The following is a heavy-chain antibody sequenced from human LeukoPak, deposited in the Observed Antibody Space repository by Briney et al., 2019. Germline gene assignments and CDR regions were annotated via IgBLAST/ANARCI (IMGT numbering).Heavy chain of an antibody. CDR3: AKDLGYSGYE. D-gene: IGHD5-12*01. J-gene: IGHJ4*02. Sequence: PGGSLRLSCAASGFTFSSYEMNWVRQAPGKGLEWVSYISSSGSTIYYADSVKGRFTISRDNSKNTLYLQMNSLRAEDTAVYYCAKDLGYSGYEWGQGTLVTVSS. CDR1: GFTFSSYE. CDR2: ISSSGSTI. V-gene: IGHV3-48*03.